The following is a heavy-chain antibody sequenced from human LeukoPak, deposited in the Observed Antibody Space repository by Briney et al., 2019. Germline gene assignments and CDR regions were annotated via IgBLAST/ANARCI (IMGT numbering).Heavy chain of an antibody. CDR2: IGSNGDST. Sequence: QPGXSLLLSCAASGFTFVDYAMHWVRQAPGKGLEYVSGIGSNGDSTYYANSVKGRFTMSRDNSKHTLYLQMGSLRTEDLAVYYCARGYSNPYYFYMDVWGKGTTVTVSS. J-gene: IGHJ6*03. D-gene: IGHD4-11*01. V-gene: IGHV3-64*01. CDR1: GFTFVDYA. CDR3: ARGYSNPYYFYMDV.